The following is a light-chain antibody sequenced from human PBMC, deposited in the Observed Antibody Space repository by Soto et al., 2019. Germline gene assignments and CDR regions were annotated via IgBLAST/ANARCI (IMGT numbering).Light chain of an antibody. V-gene: IGLV2-14*01. CDR3: SSYTSTFYV. CDR1: SSDVGAYDY. J-gene: IGLJ1*01. CDR2: AVS. Sequence: QSALTQPASVSGSPGQSITISCTGTSSDVGAYDYVSWYQHHPGKAPKLMIYAVSNRPSGVSNRFSGSKSANTASLTISGLQAEDEADYYCSSYTSTFYVVGTGTKLTVL.